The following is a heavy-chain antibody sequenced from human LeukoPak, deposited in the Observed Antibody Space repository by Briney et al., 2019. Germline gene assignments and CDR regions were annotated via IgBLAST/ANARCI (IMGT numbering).Heavy chain of an antibody. J-gene: IGHJ4*02. CDR3: ARGGRRSYYFDY. CDR1: GGSISSGGYY. V-gene: IGHV4-31*03. CDR2: IYYSGST. D-gene: IGHD3-10*01. Sequence: SETLSLTCTVSGGSISSGGYYWSWIRQHPGKGLEWIGYIYYSGSTCYNPSLKSRVTISVDKSKNQFSLKLSSVTAADTAVYYCARGGRRSYYFDYWGQGTLVTVSS.